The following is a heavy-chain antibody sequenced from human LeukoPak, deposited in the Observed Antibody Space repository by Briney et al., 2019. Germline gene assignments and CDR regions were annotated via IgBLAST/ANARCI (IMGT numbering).Heavy chain of an antibody. J-gene: IGHJ4*02. CDR2: IASDGSST. CDR1: GFTFSSYW. D-gene: IGHD4-23*01. V-gene: IGHV3-74*01. CDR3: ARGRPHGNDY. Sequence: PGGSLRLSCAASGFTFSSYWVSWVRQAPGKGLVWVSRIASDGSSTTYADSVKGRFSISRDNAKNTLYLQMNSLRVEDTAVYYCARGRPHGNDYWGQGTLVTVSS.